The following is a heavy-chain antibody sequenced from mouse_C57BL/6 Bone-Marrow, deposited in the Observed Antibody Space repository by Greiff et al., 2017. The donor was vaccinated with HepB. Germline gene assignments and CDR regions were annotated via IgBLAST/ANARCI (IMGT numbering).Heavy chain of an antibody. V-gene: IGHV3-6*01. J-gene: IGHJ2*01. CDR3: ARVAHSAYFDY. Sequence: VQLKESGPGLVKPSQSLSLTCSVTGYSITSGYYWNWIRQVPGNKLEWMGYISYDGSNNYNPSLKNRISITRDTSKNQFFLKLNSVTTEDTATYYCARVAHSAYFDYWGQGTTLTVSS. CDR1: GYSITSGYY. D-gene: IGHD2-12*01. CDR2: ISYDGSN.